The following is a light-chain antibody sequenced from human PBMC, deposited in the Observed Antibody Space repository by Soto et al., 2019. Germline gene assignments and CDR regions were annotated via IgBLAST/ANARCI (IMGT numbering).Light chain of an antibody. Sequence: IQLTQSPSSLSASVGDRVTITCRASQGISSYLAWYQQKPGKAPKLLIYAASTLQSGVPSRFSGSGSGTDFTRTISSLQPEDFATYYCQQLNSYPLTFGPGTKVDIK. CDR2: AAS. V-gene: IGKV1-9*01. CDR3: QQLNSYPLT. CDR1: QGISSY. J-gene: IGKJ3*01.